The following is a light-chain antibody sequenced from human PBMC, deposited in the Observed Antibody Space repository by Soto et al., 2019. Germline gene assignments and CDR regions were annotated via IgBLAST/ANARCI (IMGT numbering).Light chain of an antibody. CDR1: SSDVGGYNY. CDR2: DVS. V-gene: IGLV2-14*01. CDR3: SSYTSSSTLVV. Sequence: QSALTQPASVSGSPGQSITLSCTGTSSDVGGYNYVSWYQQHPGKAPKLMIYDVSNRPSGVSNRFSGSKSGNTASLTISGLQAEDEADYYGSSYTSSSTLVVFGGGTKVTVL. J-gene: IGLJ2*01.